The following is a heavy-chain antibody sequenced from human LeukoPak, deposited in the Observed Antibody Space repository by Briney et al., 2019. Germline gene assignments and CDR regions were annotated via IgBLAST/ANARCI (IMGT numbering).Heavy chain of an antibody. V-gene: IGHV3-21*01. J-gene: IGHJ4*02. CDR2: ISSSSSYI. Sequence: GGSLRLSCAGSGFTFSSDSMNWVRQAPGKGLEWVSSISSSSSYIYYADSVKGRFTISRDNAKNSLYLQMNSLRAEDTAVYYCARAVAYCSSTSCGTRYFDYWVQGTLVTVSS. D-gene: IGHD2-2*01. CDR1: GFTFSSDS. CDR3: ARAVAYCSSTSCGTRYFDY.